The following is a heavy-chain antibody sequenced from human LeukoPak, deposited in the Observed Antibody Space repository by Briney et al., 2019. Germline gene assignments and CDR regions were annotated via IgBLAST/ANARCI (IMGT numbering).Heavy chain of an antibody. CDR3: ARSWYSYGSDY. V-gene: IGHV4-34*01. Sequence: PSETLSLTCAVYGGSFSGYYWSWIRQPPGKGLEWIGEINHSGSTNYNPSLKSRVTISVDTSKNQFSLKLSSVTAADTAVYYCARSWYSYGSDYWGQGTLVTVSS. J-gene: IGHJ4*02. CDR1: GGSFSGYY. D-gene: IGHD5-18*01. CDR2: INHSGST.